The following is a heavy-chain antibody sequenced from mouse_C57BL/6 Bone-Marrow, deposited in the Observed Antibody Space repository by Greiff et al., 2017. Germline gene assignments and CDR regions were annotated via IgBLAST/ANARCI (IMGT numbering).Heavy chain of an antibody. CDR1: GYTFTDYY. CDR2: INPNNGGT. CDR3: ARSPGTGYARDY. V-gene: IGHV1-26*01. D-gene: IGHD3-3*01. J-gene: IGHJ4*01. Sequence: VQLQQSGPELVKPGASVKISCKASGYTFTDYYMNWVKQSHGKSLEWIGDINPNNGGTSYNQKFKGKATLTVDKSSSTAYMELRSLTSEDSAVYYCARSPGTGYARDYWGQGTSVTVSS.